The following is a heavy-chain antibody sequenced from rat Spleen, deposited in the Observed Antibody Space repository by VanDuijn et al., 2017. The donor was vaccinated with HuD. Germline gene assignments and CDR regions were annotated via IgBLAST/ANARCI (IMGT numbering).Heavy chain of an antibody. CDR1: GFTFSNYY. Sequence: EVQLVESGGGLVQPGRSLKLSCAASGFTFSNYYMAWVRQAPTKGLEWVASITNSGGSTYYRDSVKGRFTISRDNAKSTLYLQMDSLRPEDTATYYCTRDGVRGFAYWGQGTVVTV. CDR2: ITNSGGST. D-gene: IGHD4-3*01. V-gene: IGHV5S23*01. J-gene: IGHJ3*01. CDR3: TRDGVRGFAY.